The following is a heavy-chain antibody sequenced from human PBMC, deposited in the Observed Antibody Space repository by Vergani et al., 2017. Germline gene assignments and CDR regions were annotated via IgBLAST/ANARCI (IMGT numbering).Heavy chain of an antibody. CDR2: IRSKNDGGTA. D-gene: IGHD2-8*02. J-gene: IGHJ4*02. V-gene: IGHV3-15*01. CDR1: GITFKNAW. CDR3: DTDYHDC. Sequence: EVQVVESGGGLIKPGGSLRLSCVVSGITFKNAWINWVRQAPGKGLEWIGRIRSKNDGGTADYAAPLKGRFTISRDDSKDSAFLLVNNLKTEDTGVYFCDTDYHDCWGQGTLVAVSS.